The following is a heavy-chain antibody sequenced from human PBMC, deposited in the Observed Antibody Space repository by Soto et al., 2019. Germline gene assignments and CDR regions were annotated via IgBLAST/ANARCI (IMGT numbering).Heavy chain of an antibody. V-gene: IGHV4-59*01. CDR3: ARVIVAARPNYYYGMDV. CDR2: IYYSGST. Sequence: SETLSLTCTVSGGSISSYYWSWIRQPPGKGLEWIGYIYYSGSTNYNPSLKSRVTISVDTSKNQFSLKLSSVTAADAAVYYCARVIVAARPNYYYGMDVWGQGTTVTVSS. CDR1: GGSISSYY. D-gene: IGHD6-6*01. J-gene: IGHJ6*02.